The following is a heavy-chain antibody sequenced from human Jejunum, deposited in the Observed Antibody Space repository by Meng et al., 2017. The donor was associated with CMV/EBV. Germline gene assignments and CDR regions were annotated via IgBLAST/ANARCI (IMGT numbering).Heavy chain of an antibody. D-gene: IGHD3-22*01. CDR1: YG. V-gene: IGHV3-30*02. Sequence: YGIHGVRQAPGNGLEWVAFTRFDGRHSYNADSVRGRFTSSRDNSKNTLYLQMNRLRAEDTAVYYCAKERRLGSTYYFDSSGYYFDSWGQGSLVTVSS. J-gene: IGHJ4*02. CDR2: TRFDGRHS. CDR3: AKERRLGSTYYFDSSGYYFDS.